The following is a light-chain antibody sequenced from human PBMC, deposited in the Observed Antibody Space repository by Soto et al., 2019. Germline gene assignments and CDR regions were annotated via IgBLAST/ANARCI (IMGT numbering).Light chain of an antibody. CDR2: SND. J-gene: IGLJ1*01. CDR3: AAWDDSLSAYV. Sequence: QSVLTQPPSASGTPGQRVTMSCSGSSSNIGSNTVNWYQQLPGTAPKLLIYSNDERPSGVPDRFSGSKSGTSASLALSGLQSEDEADYYCAAWDDSLSAYVFGTGTKLTVL. CDR1: SSNIGSNT. V-gene: IGLV1-44*01.